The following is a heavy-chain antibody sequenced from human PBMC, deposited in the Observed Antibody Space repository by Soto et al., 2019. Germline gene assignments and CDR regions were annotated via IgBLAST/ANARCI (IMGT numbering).Heavy chain of an antibody. CDR1: GGTFSSYA. D-gene: IGHD2-15*01. V-gene: IGHV1-69*06. CDR3: ARSLYCSGGSCYSRYFDY. J-gene: IGHJ4*02. CDR2: IIPIFGTA. Sequence: QVQLVQSGAEVKKPGSSVKVSCKASGGTFSSYAISWVRQAPGQGLEWMGGIIPIFGTANYAQKFQGRVTITADKSTSTAYMELSSLRSEATAVYYCARSLYCSGGSCYSRYFDYWGQGTLVTVSS.